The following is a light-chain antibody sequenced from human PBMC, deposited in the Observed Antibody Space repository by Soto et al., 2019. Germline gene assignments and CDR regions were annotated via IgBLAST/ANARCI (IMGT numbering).Light chain of an antibody. CDR3: QHYNNQPLT. Sequence: EIVMTQSPATLSVSPGERATLSCRASQSVSSDLAWYQHKPGQAPRLLIYGASTRATRIPVRFSGSGSGTDFTLPISSLQSEDFAVYYCQHYNNQPLTVRGGTKVDSK. J-gene: IGKJ4*01. CDR1: QSVSSD. CDR2: GAS. V-gene: IGKV3-15*01.